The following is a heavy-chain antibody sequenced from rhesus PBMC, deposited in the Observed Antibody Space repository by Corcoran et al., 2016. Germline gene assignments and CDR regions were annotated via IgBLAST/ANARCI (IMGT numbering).Heavy chain of an antibody. CDR2: IYGSSTSI. CDR1: GGSVSARSR. D-gene: IGHD1-20*01. CDR3: ARDRNRGGRSWLSFDY. J-gene: IGHJ4*01. Sequence: QVPLQGSGPGVVQPSEPLSLTCAISGGSVSARSRWRLIRQTPGTGLDLLVYIYGSSTSINHNPSLKRRVNMSKDTSKNQFALKRSSGTAEDSAVYYGARDRNRGGRSWLSFDYWGQRGLVTVSS. V-gene: IGHV4S10*01.